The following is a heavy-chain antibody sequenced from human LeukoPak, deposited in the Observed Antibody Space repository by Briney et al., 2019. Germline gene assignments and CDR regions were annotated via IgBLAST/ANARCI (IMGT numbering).Heavy chain of an antibody. J-gene: IGHJ4*02. CDR2: IYHSGST. Sequence: PSETLSLTCTVSGYSISSGYYWGWIRQPPGKGLEWIGSIYHSGSTYYNPSLKSRVTISVDTSKNQFSLKLSSVTAADTAVYYCVRLGRNFGYYFFDSWAQGTLVTVSS. CDR1: GYSISSGYY. D-gene: IGHD3-22*01. CDR3: VRLGRNFGYYFFDS. V-gene: IGHV4-38-2*02.